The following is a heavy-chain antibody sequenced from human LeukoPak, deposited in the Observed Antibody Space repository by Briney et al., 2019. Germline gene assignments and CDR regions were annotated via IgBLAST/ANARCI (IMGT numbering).Heavy chain of an antibody. CDR1: RYTLTDYY. CDR2: INPNSGGT. V-gene: IGHV1-2*02. D-gene: IGHD2-21*02. CDR3: ATEVAYCGGDCYSGVDY. Sequence: ASVKVSCKASRYTLTDYYMHWVRQAPGQGFEWMGWINPNSGGTNYAQKFQGRVTMTRDTSISTAYMELSRLRSDDTAVYYCATEVAYCGGDCYSGVDYWGQGTLVTVSS. J-gene: IGHJ4*02.